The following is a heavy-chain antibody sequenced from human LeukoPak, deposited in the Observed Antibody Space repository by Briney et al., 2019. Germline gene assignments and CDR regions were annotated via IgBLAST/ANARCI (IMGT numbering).Heavy chain of an antibody. V-gene: IGHV3-66*01. CDR3: ARDLVGTSGAN. D-gene: IGHD1-26*01. CDR1: GFIVSNNY. Sequence: GGSLRLSCAASGFIVSNNYMNWVRQAPGKGLEWVSVIHSGGSTYYADSVKGRFTISRDNAKNSLYLQMNSLRAEDTAVYYCARDLVGTSGANWGQGTLVTVSS. J-gene: IGHJ4*02. CDR2: IHSGGST.